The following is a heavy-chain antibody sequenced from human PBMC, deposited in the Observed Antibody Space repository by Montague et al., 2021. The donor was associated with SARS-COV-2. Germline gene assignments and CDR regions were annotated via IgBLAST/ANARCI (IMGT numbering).Heavy chain of an antibody. D-gene: IGHD2/OR15-2a*01. Sequence: SLRLSCAASGFVFTSYAMHWVRQAPGKGLERVALISYDGSAKYADSVRGRFTISRDNSKDMLYLQMDSLRPDDTAVYYCARDGLRANIIDSLRADNCFDPWGQGTLVTVSS. J-gene: IGHJ5*02. CDR1: GFVFTSYA. V-gene: IGHV3-30*04. CDR2: ISYDGSAK. CDR3: ARDGLRANIIDSLRADNCFDP.